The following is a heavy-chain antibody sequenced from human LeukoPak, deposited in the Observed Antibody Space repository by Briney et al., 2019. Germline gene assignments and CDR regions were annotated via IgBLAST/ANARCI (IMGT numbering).Heavy chain of an antibody. V-gene: IGHV4-4*07. CDR1: GASISSSY. Sequence: PSETLSLTCTVSGASISSSYWSWIRQSAGKGLELIGRIYPSGTTNYNPSLRSRVTISVDKSKNQFSLNLTSVTAADTAIYYCARDSPRDNIVYYYYMDVWGKGTTVTVSS. D-gene: IGHD3-16*02. CDR3: ARDSPRDNIVYYYYMDV. J-gene: IGHJ6*03. CDR2: IYPSGTT.